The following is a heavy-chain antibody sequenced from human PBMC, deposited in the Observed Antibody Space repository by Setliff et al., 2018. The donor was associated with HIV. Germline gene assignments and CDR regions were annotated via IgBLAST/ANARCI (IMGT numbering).Heavy chain of an antibody. CDR1: RFAFNTYA. CDR3: ARASVGVWGSYLTCDY. D-gene: IGHD3-16*02. CDR2: ISFDGDNQ. V-gene: IGHV3-30-3*01. J-gene: IGHJ4*02. Sequence: SLRLSCEASRFAFNTYALHWVRQAPGKGLEWVAVISFDGDNQYYADSVKGRFTISRDNSKDTLYLQMNSLRAEDTALYYCARASVGVWGSYLTCDYWGQGTLVTVSS.